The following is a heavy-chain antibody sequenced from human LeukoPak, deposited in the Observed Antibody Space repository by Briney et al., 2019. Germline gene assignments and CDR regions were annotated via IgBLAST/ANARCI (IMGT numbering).Heavy chain of an antibody. Sequence: GASVKVSCKASGGTFSSYAISWVRQAPGQGLEWMGRIIPILGIANYAQKFQGRVTITADKSTSTAYMELSSLRSEDTAVYYCARARPQYSSSWDHPEYFQHWGQGTLVTVSS. CDR2: IIPILGIA. J-gene: IGHJ1*01. D-gene: IGHD6-13*01. V-gene: IGHV1-69*04. CDR1: GGTFSSYA. CDR3: ARARPQYSSSWDHPEYFQH.